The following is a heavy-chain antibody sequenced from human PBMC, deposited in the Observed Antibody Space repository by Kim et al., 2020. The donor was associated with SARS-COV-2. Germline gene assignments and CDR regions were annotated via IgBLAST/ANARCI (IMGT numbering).Heavy chain of an antibody. J-gene: IGHJ6*02. CDR1: GFTFSSYS. D-gene: IGHD2-15*01. V-gene: IGHV3-21*01. CDR3: ARVHSGGCCYPPLCYYYGMDV. Sequence: GGSLRLSCAASGFTFSSYSMNWVRQAPGKGLEWVSSISSSSSYIYYADSVKDRFTISRDNAKNSLYLQMNSLRAEDTAVYYCARVHSGGCCYPPLCYYYGMDVWGQGTTVTVSS. CDR2: ISSSSSYI.